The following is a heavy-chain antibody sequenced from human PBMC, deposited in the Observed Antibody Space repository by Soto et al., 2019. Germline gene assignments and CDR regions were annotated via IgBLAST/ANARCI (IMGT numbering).Heavy chain of an antibody. J-gene: IGHJ4*02. CDR3: SRSPEVGVRGAY. V-gene: IGHV3-21*01. D-gene: IGHD3-16*01. Sequence: GGSLRLSCTGSGFPFSAYNINWVRQAPGKGLEWVSSITVGSSHIYQPNSMKGRFTISRDNAKNSVYLQIDSLRDEDTALYYCSRSPEVGVRGAYWGQGTLVTVSS. CDR1: GFPFSAYN. CDR2: ITVGSSHI.